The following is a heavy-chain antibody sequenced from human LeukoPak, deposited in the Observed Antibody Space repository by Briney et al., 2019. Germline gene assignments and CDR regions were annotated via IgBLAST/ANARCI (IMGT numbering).Heavy chain of an antibody. CDR1: GFTFSSYG. Sequence: PGRSLRLSCAASGFTFSSYGMHWVRQAPGKGLEWVAVIWYDGSNKYYADSVKGRFTISRDNSKNTLYLQMDSLRAEDTAVYYCARDLGYYDSSGYSDGGSYWGQGTLVTVSS. D-gene: IGHD3-22*01. CDR3: ARDLGYYDSSGYSDGGSY. CDR2: IWYDGSNK. V-gene: IGHV3-33*01. J-gene: IGHJ4*02.